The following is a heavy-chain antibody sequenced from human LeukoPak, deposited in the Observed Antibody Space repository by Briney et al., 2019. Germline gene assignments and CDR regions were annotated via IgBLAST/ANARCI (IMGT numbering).Heavy chain of an antibody. D-gene: IGHD1-1*01. CDR2: INHSGST. Sequence: SETLSLTCAVYGGSFSGYYWSWIRQPPGKGLEWIGEINHSGSTNYNPSLKSRVTISVDTSKNQFSLKLSSVTAADTAVYYCARGGEIGNDSLSYWGQGTLVTVSS. J-gene: IGHJ4*02. CDR3: ARGGEIGNDSLSY. CDR1: GGSFSGYY. V-gene: IGHV4-34*01.